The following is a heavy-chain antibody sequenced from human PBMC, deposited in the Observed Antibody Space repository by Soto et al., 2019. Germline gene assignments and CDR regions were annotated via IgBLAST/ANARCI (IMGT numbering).Heavy chain of an antibody. V-gene: IGHV4-4*02. CDR2: IYHSGST. CDR3: ARANWNYGGGYYFDY. D-gene: IGHD1-7*01. CDR1: GGSISSSNW. J-gene: IGHJ4*02. Sequence: PSETLSLTCAVSGGSISSSNWWSWVRQPPGKGLEWIGEIYHSGSTNYNPSLKSRVTISVDKSKNQFSLKLSSVTAADTAVYYCARANWNYGGGYYFDYWGQGTLVTVSS.